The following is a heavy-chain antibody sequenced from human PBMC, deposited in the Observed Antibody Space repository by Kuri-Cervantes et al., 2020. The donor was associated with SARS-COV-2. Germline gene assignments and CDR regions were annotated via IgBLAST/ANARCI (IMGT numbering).Heavy chain of an antibody. CDR3: ARTGAVAGTQINAFDI. CDR1: CGSISSSNW. CDR2: IYHSGST. J-gene: IGHJ3*02. D-gene: IGHD2-15*01. Sequence: TLSLTHAVSCGSISSSNWWSWVRQPPGKGLEGIGEIYHSGSTNYNPSLKSRVTISVDKSKNQFSLKLSSVTAADTAVYYCARTGAVAGTQINAFDIWGQGTMVTVSS. V-gene: IGHV4-4*02.